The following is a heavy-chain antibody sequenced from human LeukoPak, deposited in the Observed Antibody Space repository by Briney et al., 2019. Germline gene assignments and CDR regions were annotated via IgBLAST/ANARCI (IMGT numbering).Heavy chain of an antibody. Sequence: GASVKVSCKASGGTFSSYAISWVRQAPGQGLEWMGGIIPIFGTANYAQKFQGRVTITADESTSTAYMELSSLRSEDTAVYYCARELGYCSSTSCYTCDYWGQGTLVTVSS. D-gene: IGHD2-2*02. V-gene: IGHV1-69*13. CDR3: ARELGYCSSTSCYTCDY. CDR2: IIPIFGTA. J-gene: IGHJ4*02. CDR1: GGTFSSYA.